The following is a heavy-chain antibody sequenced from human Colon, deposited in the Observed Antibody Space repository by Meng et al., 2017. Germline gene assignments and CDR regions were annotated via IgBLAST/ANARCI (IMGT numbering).Heavy chain of an antibody. CDR3: ARVPTTVDPFES. CDR2: IYQSGST. CDR1: GGSISSNNW. J-gene: IGHJ4*02. Sequence: QGLLQESVPGLVKPSGTLSLTCTVSGGSISSNNWWSWVRQSPGRGLEWIGEIYQSGSTNYSPSLKSRVTISLDKSKNQFSLKVSYMTAADTAVYFCARVPTTVDPFESWGQGTLVTVSS. V-gene: IGHV4-4*02. D-gene: IGHD4-23*01.